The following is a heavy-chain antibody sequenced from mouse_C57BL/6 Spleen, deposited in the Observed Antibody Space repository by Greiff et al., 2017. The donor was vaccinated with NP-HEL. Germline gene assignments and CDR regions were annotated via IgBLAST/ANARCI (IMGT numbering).Heavy chain of an antibody. V-gene: IGHV1-64*01. D-gene: IGHD3-2*02. CDR3: ATQDSSGLYYYAMDY. CDR1: GYTFTSYW. Sequence: VQLQQPGAELVKPGASVKLSCKASGYTFTSYWMHWVKQRPGQGLEWIGMIHPNSGSTNYNEKFKSKATLTVDKSSSTAYMQLSSLTSEDSAVYYCATQDSSGLYYYAMDYWGQGTSVTVSS. J-gene: IGHJ4*01. CDR2: IHPNSGST.